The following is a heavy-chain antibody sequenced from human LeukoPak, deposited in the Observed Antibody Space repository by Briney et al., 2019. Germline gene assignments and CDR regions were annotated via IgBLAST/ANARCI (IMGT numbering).Heavy chain of an antibody. V-gene: IGHV4-39*01. CDR2: IYYSGST. J-gene: IGHJ4*02. D-gene: IGHD1-26*01. Sequence: KPSETLSLTCTVSGGSISSSSYYWGWIRQPPGKGLEWIGSIYYSGSTYYNPSLKSRVTISVGTSKNQFSLKLSSVTAADTAMYYCARYSGSYLYYFDYWGQGTLVTVSS. CDR3: ARYSGSYLYYFDY. CDR1: GGSISSSSYY.